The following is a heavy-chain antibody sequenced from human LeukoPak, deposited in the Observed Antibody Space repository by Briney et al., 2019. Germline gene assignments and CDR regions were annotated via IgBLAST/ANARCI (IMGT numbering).Heavy chain of an antibody. CDR1: GFTFSSYS. CDR3: ASVAGTFDI. Sequence: GGSLRLSCAASGFTFSSYSMKWVRQAPGKGLEWVSSISSSSSYIYYADSLKGRFTISRDNAKNSLYLQMNSLRAEDTAVYCCASVAGTFDIWGQGTMVTVSS. V-gene: IGHV3-21*01. J-gene: IGHJ3*02. CDR2: ISSSSSYI.